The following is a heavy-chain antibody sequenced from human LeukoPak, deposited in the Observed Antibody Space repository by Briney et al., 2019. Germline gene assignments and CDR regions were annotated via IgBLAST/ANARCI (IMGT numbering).Heavy chain of an antibody. CDR2: INPSGGST. Sequence: ASVKVSCKASGYTFTSYYMHWVRQAPGQGLEWMGIINPSGGSTSYAQKFQGRVTMTRDTSTSTVYMELSSLRSEDTAVYYCARGEPWIQLWLELGFDYWGQGTLVTVSS. CDR1: GYTFTSYY. CDR3: ARGEPWIQLWLELGFDY. J-gene: IGHJ4*02. V-gene: IGHV1-46*01. D-gene: IGHD5-18*01.